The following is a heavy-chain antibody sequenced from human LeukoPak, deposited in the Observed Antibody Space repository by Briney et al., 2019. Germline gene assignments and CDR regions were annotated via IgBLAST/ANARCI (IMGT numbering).Heavy chain of an antibody. D-gene: IGHD4-17*01. CDR1: GGSISSSSYY. Sequence: SETLSLTCTVSGGSISSSSYYWGWIRQPPGKGLEWIGSIYYSGSTYYNPSLKSRVTISVDTSKNQFSLKLSSVTAADTAVYYCARVYPGYGDPYYYGMDVWGQGTTVTVSS. CDR3: ARVYPGYGDPYYYGMDV. V-gene: IGHV4-39*01. J-gene: IGHJ6*02. CDR2: IYYSGST.